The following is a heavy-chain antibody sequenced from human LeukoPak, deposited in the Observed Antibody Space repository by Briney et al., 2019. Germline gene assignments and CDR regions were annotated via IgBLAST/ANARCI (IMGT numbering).Heavy chain of an antibody. CDR1: GGSMNAYY. V-gene: IGHV4-4*07. CDR2: IYTSETT. Sequence: PSETLSLTCTLSGGSMNAYYWTWIRQPAGKGLEWIGRIYTSETTNYNPSLKSRVTMSIDRSKNQFSLRLSSVTAADTATYYCARGYGDQGYDYWGQRTLVTVSS. D-gene: IGHD4-17*01. CDR3: ARGYGDQGYDY. J-gene: IGHJ4*02.